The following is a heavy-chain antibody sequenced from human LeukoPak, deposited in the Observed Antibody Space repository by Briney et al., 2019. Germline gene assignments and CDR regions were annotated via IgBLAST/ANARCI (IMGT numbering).Heavy chain of an antibody. V-gene: IGHV1-2*02. CDR1: GYTFTGYY. Sequence: GASVKVSCKASGYTFTGYYMHWVRRAPGQGLEWMGWINPNSGGTNYAQKFQGRVTMTRDTSISTAYMELSRLRSDDTAVYYCARTPQYGSGSYYNWFDPWGQGTLVTVSS. D-gene: IGHD3-10*01. J-gene: IGHJ5*02. CDR2: INPNSGGT. CDR3: ARTPQYGSGSYYNWFDP.